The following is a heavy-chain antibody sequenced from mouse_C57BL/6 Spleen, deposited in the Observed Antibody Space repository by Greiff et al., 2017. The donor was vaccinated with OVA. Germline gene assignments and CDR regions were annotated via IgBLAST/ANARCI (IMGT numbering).Heavy chain of an antibody. CDR1: GYTFTSYW. Sequence: VQLQQPGAELVKPGASVKLSCKASGYTFTSYWMHWVKQRPGQGLEWIGMIHPNSGSTNYNEKFKSKATLTVDKSSSTAYMQLSSLTSEDSAVYYCAREGIYYDYDGAMDYWGQGTSVTVSS. D-gene: IGHD2-4*01. CDR3: AREGIYYDYDGAMDY. CDR2: IHPNSGST. J-gene: IGHJ4*01. V-gene: IGHV1-64*01.